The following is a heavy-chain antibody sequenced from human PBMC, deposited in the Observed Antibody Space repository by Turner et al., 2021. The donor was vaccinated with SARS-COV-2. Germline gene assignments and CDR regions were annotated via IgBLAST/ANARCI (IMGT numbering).Heavy chain of an antibody. CDR2: ISYDGSNK. J-gene: IGHJ4*02. Sequence: QVQLVESGGGVVQPGRSLRLSCAASGFPFSSYAMHWVRQAPGKGLEWVAVISYDGSNKYYADSVKGRFTISRDNSKNTLYLQMNSLRAEDTAVYYCAREMAAHYGSGSYYSAPFDYWGQGTLVTVSS. D-gene: IGHD3-10*01. V-gene: IGHV3-30-3*01. CDR3: AREMAAHYGSGSYYSAPFDY. CDR1: GFPFSSYA.